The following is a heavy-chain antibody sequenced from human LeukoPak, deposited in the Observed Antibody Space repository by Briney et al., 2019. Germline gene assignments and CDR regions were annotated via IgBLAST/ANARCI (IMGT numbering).Heavy chain of an antibody. CDR3: ARFHPEKAYGMDV. Sequence: GGSLRLSCAASGFTFSSYVMSWVRQAPGKGLEWVSDIVGSGGKTYYTDSVKGRFTITRDNSKNTMYLQMYSLRAEDTAVYYCARFHPEKAYGMDVWGQGTTVTVSS. D-gene: IGHD2-21*01. CDR2: IVGSGGKT. J-gene: IGHJ6*02. V-gene: IGHV3-23*01. CDR1: GFTFSSYV.